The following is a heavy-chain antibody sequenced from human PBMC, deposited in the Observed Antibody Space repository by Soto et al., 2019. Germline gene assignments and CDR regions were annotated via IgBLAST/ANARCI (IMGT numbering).Heavy chain of an antibody. V-gene: IGHV3-30-3*01. CDR2: ISYDGSNK. CDR3: ARGPDRGYCSSTSCFNFDY. Sequence: QVQLVESGGGVVQPGRSLRLSCAASGFTFSSYAMHWVRQAPGKGLEWVAVISYDGSNKYYADSVKGRFTISRDNSKNTLYLQMNSLRAEDTAVYYCARGPDRGYCSSTSCFNFDYWGQGTLVTVSS. J-gene: IGHJ4*02. D-gene: IGHD2-2*01. CDR1: GFTFSSYA.